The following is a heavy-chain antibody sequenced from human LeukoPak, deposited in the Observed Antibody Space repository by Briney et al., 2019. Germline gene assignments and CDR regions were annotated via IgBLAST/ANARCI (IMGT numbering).Heavy chain of an antibody. CDR3: AKDPVEPKDTAMATGDY. CDR2: ISGSGGST. J-gene: IGHJ4*02. D-gene: IGHD5-18*01. V-gene: IGHV3-23*01. Sequence: TGGSLRLSCEASGFTFSSYAMSWVRQAPGKGLEWVSAISGSGGSTYYADSVKGRFTISRDNSKNTLYLQMNSLRAEDTAVYYCAKDPVEPKDTAMATGDYWGQGTLVTVSS. CDR1: GFTFSSYA.